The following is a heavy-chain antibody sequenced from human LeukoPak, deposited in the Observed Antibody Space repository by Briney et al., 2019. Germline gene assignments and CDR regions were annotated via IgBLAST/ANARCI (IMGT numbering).Heavy chain of an antibody. CDR1: GYTFTTYY. V-gene: IGHV1-46*01. J-gene: IGHJ1*01. CDR3: ARVRRDGYPYGDFQH. CDR2: INPSGGST. Sequence: GASVKVSCKASGYTFTTYYIHWVRQAPGQGLEWMGIINPSGGSTSYAQKFQGRVTMTRDTSTSTVYMELSSLRSEDTAVYYCARVRRDGYPYGDFQHWGQGTLVTVSS. D-gene: IGHD5-24*01.